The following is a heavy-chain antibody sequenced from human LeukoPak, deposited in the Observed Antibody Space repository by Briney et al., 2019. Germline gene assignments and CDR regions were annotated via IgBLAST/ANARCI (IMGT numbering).Heavy chain of an antibody. CDR3: ARGNRQLAYYGSGSRLPYDY. J-gene: IGHJ4*02. Sequence: SETLSLTCAVSGDSINSSHWWIWVRQPPGKGLEWNGDIYHTGSTYYNPSLKSRVTISVDKSKNHFSLTLSSVTAADTAVYYCARGNRQLAYYGSGSRLPYDYWGQGSLVTVSS. CDR2: IYHTGST. D-gene: IGHD3-10*01. CDR1: GDSINSSHW. V-gene: IGHV4-4*02.